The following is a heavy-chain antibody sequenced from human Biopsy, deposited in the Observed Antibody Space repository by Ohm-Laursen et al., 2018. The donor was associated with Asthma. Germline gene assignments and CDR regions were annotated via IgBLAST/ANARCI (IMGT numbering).Heavy chain of an antibody. D-gene: IGHD1-7*01. CDR2: IIPILGTA. Sequence: SVKVSCKASGGTFSSYAISWVRQAPGQGLEWMGGIIPILGTANYAQKFQGRVTITADESTSTAYMELSSLRSEDTAVYYCARDPHNSYLASLRTKFNYYYYGMDVWGQGTTVTVSS. CDR3: ARDPHNSYLASLRTKFNYYYYGMDV. J-gene: IGHJ6*02. V-gene: IGHV1-69*13. CDR1: GGTFSSYA.